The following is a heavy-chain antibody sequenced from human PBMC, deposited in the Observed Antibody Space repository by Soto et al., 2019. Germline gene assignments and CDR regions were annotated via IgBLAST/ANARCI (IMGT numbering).Heavy chain of an antibody. CDR1: GSSISSYY. V-gene: IGHV4-59*01. CDR3: TRVGGYYGDYPNFDY. J-gene: IGHJ4*02. Sequence: ETLSLTCSVSGSSISSYYWSWLRQPPGKGLEWIGNIYYSGSTNYNPSLKSRVIISVDSSKNQFSLRLNSVTAADTAVYYCTRVGGYYGDYPNFDYWGQGALVTVSS. CDR2: IYYSGST. D-gene: IGHD4-17*01.